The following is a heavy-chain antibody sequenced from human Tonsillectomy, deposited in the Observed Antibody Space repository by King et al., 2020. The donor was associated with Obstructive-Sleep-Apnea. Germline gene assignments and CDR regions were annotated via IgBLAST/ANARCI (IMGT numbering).Heavy chain of an antibody. CDR2: IYNSGNT. J-gene: IGHJ4*02. CDR1: GGSISNYY. V-gene: IGHV4-59*01. Sequence: QLQESGPGLVKPSETLSLICTVSGGSISNYYWSWIRQPPGKGLEWIGYIYNSGNTVHTPSLKSRVNISVDTSKNQFSLILRSVSAADTAVYYCAGETGGNSPFDFWGQGILVTVSS. D-gene: IGHD4-23*01. CDR3: AGETGGNSPFDF.